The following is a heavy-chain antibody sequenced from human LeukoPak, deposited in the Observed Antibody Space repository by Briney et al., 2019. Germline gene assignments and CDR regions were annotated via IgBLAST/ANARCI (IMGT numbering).Heavy chain of an antibody. V-gene: IGHV4-30-2*01. Sequence: SGTLSLTCTVSGGSISSGTYSWSWIRQPPGEGLEWIGYIYHTGSTYYNPSLKGRVTISVDRSKNQFSLNLNFVTAADTALYYCARGDGSGSGRWFDPWGQGTLITVSS. CDR2: IYHTGST. CDR1: GGSISSGTYS. D-gene: IGHD3-10*01. CDR3: ARGDGSGSGRWFDP. J-gene: IGHJ5*02.